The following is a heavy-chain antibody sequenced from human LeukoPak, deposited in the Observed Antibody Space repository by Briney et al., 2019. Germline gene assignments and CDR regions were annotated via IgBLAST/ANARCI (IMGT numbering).Heavy chain of an antibody. CDR2: IKQDGSEK. V-gene: IGHV3-7*01. J-gene: IGHJ6*02. CDR3: ARDARQEQQLVSGNYYYYYGMDV. Sequence: GGSLRLSCAASGFTVSSNYMSWVRQAPGKGLEWVANIKQDGSEKYYVDSLKGRFTISRDNAKNSLYLQMNSLRAEDTAVYYCARDARQEQQLVSGNYYYYYGMDVWSQGTTVTVSS. D-gene: IGHD6-13*01. CDR1: GFTVSSNY.